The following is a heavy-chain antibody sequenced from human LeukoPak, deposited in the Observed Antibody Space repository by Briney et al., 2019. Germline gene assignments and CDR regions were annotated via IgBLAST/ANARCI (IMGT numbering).Heavy chain of an antibody. D-gene: IGHD2-15*01. Sequence: GGSLRLSCAASGFTFSNYWMSWVRQAPGKGLEWVANIKQDGSEKCYVDSVKGRFTISRDNAKNSLYLQMNSLRAEGTAVYYWAGERLELLSNSYHYCGLDVWGQGTTVTVSS. CDR3: AGERLELLSNSYHYCGLDV. CDR1: GFTFSNYW. V-gene: IGHV3-7*01. CDR2: IKQDGSEK. J-gene: IGHJ6*02.